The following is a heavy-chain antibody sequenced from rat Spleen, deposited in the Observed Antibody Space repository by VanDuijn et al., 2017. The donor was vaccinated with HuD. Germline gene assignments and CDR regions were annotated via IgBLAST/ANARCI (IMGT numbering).Heavy chain of an antibody. J-gene: IGHJ3*01. CDR1: RLIFNNYW. CDR2: ITTTGGGST. CDR3: TQQLGDWFAY. D-gene: IGHD1-10*01. V-gene: IGHV5-31*01. Sequence: EVQLVESGGGLVQPGRSLKLSCVASRLIFNNYWMTWIRQAPGKGLEWVASITTTGGGSTYYRDSVKGRFTISRDNAKSTLYLQMDSLRSEDTATYYCTQQLGDWFAYWGQGTLVTVSS.